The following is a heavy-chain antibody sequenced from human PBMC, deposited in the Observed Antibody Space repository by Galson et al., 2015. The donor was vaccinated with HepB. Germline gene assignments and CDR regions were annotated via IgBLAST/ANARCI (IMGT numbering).Heavy chain of an antibody. Sequence: SVKVSCKASGGTFSSYAISWVRQAPGQGLEWMGGIIPIFGTANYAQKFQGRVTITADESTSTAYMELSSLRSEDTAVYYCARVLPHGYCTNGVCPDAFDIWGQGTMVTVSS. CDR1: GGTFSSYA. V-gene: IGHV1-69*13. CDR2: IIPIFGTA. D-gene: IGHD2-8*01. CDR3: ARVLPHGYCTNGVCPDAFDI. J-gene: IGHJ3*02.